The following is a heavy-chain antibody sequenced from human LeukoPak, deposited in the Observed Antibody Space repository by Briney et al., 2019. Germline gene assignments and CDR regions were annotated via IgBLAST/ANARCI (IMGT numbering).Heavy chain of an antibody. Sequence: ASVKVSCKASGGTFSSYAISWVRQAPGQGLEWMGGIIPIFGTANYAQKFQGRVTITADESTSTAYMELSSLRSEDTAVYYCARFSLLGYYFDYWGQGTLVTVSS. CDR3: ARFSLLGYYFDY. J-gene: IGHJ4*02. D-gene: IGHD3-16*01. CDR2: IIPIFGTA. CDR1: GGTFSSYA. V-gene: IGHV1-69*13.